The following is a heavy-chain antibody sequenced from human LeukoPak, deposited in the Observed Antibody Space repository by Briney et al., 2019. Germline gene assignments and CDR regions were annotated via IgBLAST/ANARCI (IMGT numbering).Heavy chain of an antibody. Sequence: ASVKVSCKASGYTFTSYYMHWVRQAPGQGLEWMGIISPSGGSTSYAQKFQGRVTMTRDTSTSTVYMELSSLRSEDTAVYYCARDLYYGSGSYGWPNYWGQGTLVTVSS. CDR1: GYTFTSYY. V-gene: IGHV1-46*01. D-gene: IGHD3-10*01. J-gene: IGHJ4*02. CDR2: ISPSGGST. CDR3: ARDLYYGSGSYGWPNY.